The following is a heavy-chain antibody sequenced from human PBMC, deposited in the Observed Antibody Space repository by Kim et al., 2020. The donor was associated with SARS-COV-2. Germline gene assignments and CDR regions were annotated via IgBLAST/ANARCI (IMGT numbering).Heavy chain of an antibody. CDR3: ARDANYSDSRFYSV. Sequence: AETLSLTCTVSGASVNSYYRLWYRQFPVKGLEWIGYIYYSVNTKYNPSLKSRVTISLDMSKNQFSLNFRSVTAADTALYYVARDANYSDSRFYSVWGPGT. J-gene: IGHJ4*02. D-gene: IGHD3-22*01. V-gene: IGHV4-59*02. CDR2: IYYSVNT. CDR1: GASVNSYY.